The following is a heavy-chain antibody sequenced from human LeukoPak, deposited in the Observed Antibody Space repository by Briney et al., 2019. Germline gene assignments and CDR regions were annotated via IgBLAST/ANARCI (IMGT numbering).Heavy chain of an antibody. V-gene: IGHV4-61*01. J-gene: IGHJ4*02. CDR3: ARVEVVTAILYYFDY. CDR2: IYYSGST. CDR1: GGSVSSGSYY. Sequence: PSETLSLTCTVSGGSVSSGSYYWSWIRQPPGKGLEWIGYIYYSGSTNYNPSLKSRVTISVDTSKNQFSLKLSSVTAADTAVYYCARVEVVTAILYYFDYWGQGTLVTVSS. D-gene: IGHD2-21*02.